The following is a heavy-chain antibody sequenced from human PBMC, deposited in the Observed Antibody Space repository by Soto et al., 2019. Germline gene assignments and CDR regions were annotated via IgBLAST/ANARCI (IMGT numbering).Heavy chain of an antibody. J-gene: IGHJ1*01. CDR2: IRASGST. CDR1: GFTFSSYA. V-gene: IGHV3-23*01. CDR3: VRDLSNFHY. Sequence: EVQLLESGGGLVQPGGALRLSCAASGFTFSSYAMSWVRQAPEKGLDWVSSIRASGSTKYPDSVRGRFTISRDNSENTLYLQMNSLRAEDTAIYYCVRDLSNFHYWGQGTLVTVSS.